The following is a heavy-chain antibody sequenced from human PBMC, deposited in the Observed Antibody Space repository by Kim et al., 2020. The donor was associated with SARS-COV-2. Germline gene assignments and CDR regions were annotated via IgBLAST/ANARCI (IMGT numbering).Heavy chain of an antibody. D-gene: IGHD2-15*01. Sequence: GGSLRLSCAASGFTFSSYGMHWVRQAPGKGLEWVAVIWYDGSNKYYADSVKGRFTISRDNSKNTLYLQTNSLRAEDTAVYYCAREYLLLTKSDYYYGMDVWGQGTTVTVSS. CDR1: GFTFSSYG. V-gene: IGHV3-33*01. CDR2: IWYDGSNK. J-gene: IGHJ6*02. CDR3: AREYLLLTKSDYYYGMDV.